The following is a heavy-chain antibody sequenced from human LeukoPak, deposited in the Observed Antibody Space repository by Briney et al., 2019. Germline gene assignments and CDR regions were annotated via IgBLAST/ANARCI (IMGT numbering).Heavy chain of an antibody. J-gene: IGHJ4*02. CDR2: TYHSGST. CDR3: TRHQWWLAPRNFDY. CDR1: GGSISSSSYY. Sequence: SETLSLTCTVSGGSISSSSYYWGWIRQPPGKGLEWIGSTYHSGSTYYNPSLKSRVTISVDTSKNQFSLKLSSVTAADMAVYYCTRHQWWLAPRNFDYWGQGTLVTVSS. D-gene: IGHD2-8*01. V-gene: IGHV4-39*01.